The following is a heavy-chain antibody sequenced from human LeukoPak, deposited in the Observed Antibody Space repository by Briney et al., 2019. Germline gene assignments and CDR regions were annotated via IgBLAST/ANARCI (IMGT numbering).Heavy chain of an antibody. CDR2: IYYSGST. Sequence: KASETLSLTCTVSGGSISSSSYYWGWIRQPPGKGLEWIGSIYYSGSTYYNPSLKSRVTISVDTSKNQFSLKLSSVTAADTAVYYCARGSSGWPYWGQGTLVTVSS. V-gene: IGHV4-39*07. CDR1: GGSISSSSYY. D-gene: IGHD6-19*01. CDR3: ARGSSGWPY. J-gene: IGHJ4*02.